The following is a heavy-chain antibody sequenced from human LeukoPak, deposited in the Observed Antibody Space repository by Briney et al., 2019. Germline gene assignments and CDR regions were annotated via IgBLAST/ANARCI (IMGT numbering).Heavy chain of an antibody. V-gene: IGHV3-30-3*01. Sequence: GGSLRLSCGASGFTFSRYAMNWVRQAPGQGLEWVAIISYGGNNQYYAESVKGRFTISRDNTKNTVYLQMNSLRPEDTAVYYSARAPDSSGYYYYFDYWGQGALVTVSS. CDR1: GFTFSRYA. CDR3: ARAPDSSGYYYYFDY. J-gene: IGHJ4*02. CDR2: ISYGGNNQ. D-gene: IGHD3-22*01.